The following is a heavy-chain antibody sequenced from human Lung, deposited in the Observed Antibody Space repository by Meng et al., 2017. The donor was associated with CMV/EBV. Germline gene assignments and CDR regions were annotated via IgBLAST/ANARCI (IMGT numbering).Heavy chain of an antibody. Sequence: SXTXSLXCSVSGAXVSSGSHYWSWIRQPPGKGPEYIGYIFYSGSTRYNSSLKSRVTMSVNTSKNQFSLKLTSVTAADTAVYYCARNFYSVVYMTTVNSFDYWXQVALVTVSS. D-gene: IGHD4-11*01. V-gene: IGHV4-61*01. CDR2: IFYSGST. J-gene: IGHJ4*02. CDR3: ARNFYSVVYMTTVNSFDY. CDR1: GAXVSSGSHY.